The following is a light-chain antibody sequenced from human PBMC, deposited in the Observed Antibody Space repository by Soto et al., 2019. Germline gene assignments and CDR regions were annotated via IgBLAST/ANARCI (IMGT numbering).Light chain of an antibody. J-gene: IGKJ4*01. V-gene: IGKV1-39*01. CDR3: QQSYNTPRT. CDR1: QSISSY. CDR2: AAS. Sequence: DIKMNQSPSSLSASVGDRVTITCRASQSISSYLNWYQQKPGKAPKLLIYAASSLQSGVPSRFSGSGSGTDFTLTISSLQPEDFATYYCQQSYNTPRTFGGGTIVDI.